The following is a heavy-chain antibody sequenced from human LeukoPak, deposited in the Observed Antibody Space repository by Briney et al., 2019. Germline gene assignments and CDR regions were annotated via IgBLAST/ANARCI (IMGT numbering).Heavy chain of an antibody. J-gene: IGHJ4*02. CDR3: AGGSYYVVDY. CDR2: INHSGST. Sequence: SETLSLTCSVSGGSISSSDYYWAWIRQPPGKGLEWIGEINHSGSTNYNPSLKSRVTISVDTSKNQFSLKLSSVTAADTAVYYCAGGSYYVVDYWGQGTLVTVSS. CDR1: GGSISSSDYY. D-gene: IGHD1-26*01. V-gene: IGHV4-39*07.